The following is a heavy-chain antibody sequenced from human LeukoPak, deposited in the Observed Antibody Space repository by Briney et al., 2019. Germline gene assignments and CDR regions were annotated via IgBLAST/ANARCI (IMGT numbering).Heavy chain of an antibody. Sequence: SETLSLTCTVSGGSISSYYWSWIRQPPGKGLEWIGYIYYSGSTNYNPSLKSRVTISVDTSKNQFSLKLSSVTAADTAVYYCARVGYSSGWTYLDYWGQGTLVTVSS. CDR1: GGSISSYY. V-gene: IGHV4-59*01. CDR3: ARVGYSSGWTYLDY. J-gene: IGHJ4*02. CDR2: IYYSGST. D-gene: IGHD6-19*01.